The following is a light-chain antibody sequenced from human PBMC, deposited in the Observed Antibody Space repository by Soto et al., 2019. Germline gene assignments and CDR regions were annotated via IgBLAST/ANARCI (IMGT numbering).Light chain of an antibody. CDR3: MQIAHFPRT. Sequence: DVVLTQTPLSSPVTLGQPASISCKSSQSLVNSDGNTYMSWLQQRPGQPPRLLIYRVSNRFSGVPDRFSGSGAGKDFTLRISRVEAEDVGVYYCMQIAHFPRTFGQGTKVEIK. CDR1: QSLVNSDGNTY. V-gene: IGKV2-24*01. J-gene: IGKJ1*01. CDR2: RVS.